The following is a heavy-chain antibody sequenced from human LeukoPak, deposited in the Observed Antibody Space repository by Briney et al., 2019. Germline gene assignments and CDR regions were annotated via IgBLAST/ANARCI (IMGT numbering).Heavy chain of an antibody. J-gene: IGHJ4*02. CDR1: GFTFSSHS. D-gene: IGHD6-25*01. CDR2: ISSSTTYI. Sequence: GESLRLSCAASGFTFSSHSMNWVRQAPGKGLEWVSSISSSTTYIYYADSVKGRFTISRDNAKNSLNLQMNSLRAEDTAVYYCARDGNIAACDYWGQGTLVTVSS. V-gene: IGHV3-21*01. CDR3: ARDGNIAACDY.